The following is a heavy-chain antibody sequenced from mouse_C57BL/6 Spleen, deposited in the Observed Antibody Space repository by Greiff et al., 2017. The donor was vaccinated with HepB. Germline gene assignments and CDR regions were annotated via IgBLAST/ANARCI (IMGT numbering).Heavy chain of an antibody. Sequence: EVQLVESGGGLVQPKGSLKLSCAASGFSFNTYAMNWVRQAPGKGLEWVARIRSKSNNYATYYADSVKDRFTISRDDSESMLHLQMNNLKTEGTAMYYCVREGVYDGYYWFAYWGQGTLVTVSA. CDR3: VREGVYDGYYWFAY. V-gene: IGHV10-1*01. D-gene: IGHD2-3*01. CDR1: GFSFNTYA. J-gene: IGHJ3*01. CDR2: IRSKSNNYAT.